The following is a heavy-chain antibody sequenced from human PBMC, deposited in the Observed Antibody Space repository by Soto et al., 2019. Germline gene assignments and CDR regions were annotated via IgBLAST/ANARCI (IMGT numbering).Heavy chain of an antibody. D-gene: IGHD6-19*01. CDR1: GGTFSSYA. J-gene: IGHJ4*02. CDR3: ARGSVAGRRFDY. CDR2: INPTDGSA. Sequence: EASVKLSCKASGGTFSSYAISWVRRAPGQGLEWMGVINPTDGSATYAQKFQGRVTMTRDTSTSTVYMDLSSLKFEDTAVYYCARGSVAGRRFDYWGQGTLVTVSS. V-gene: IGHV1-46*01.